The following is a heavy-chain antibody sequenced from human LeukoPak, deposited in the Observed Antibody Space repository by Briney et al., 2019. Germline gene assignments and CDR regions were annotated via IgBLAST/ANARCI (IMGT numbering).Heavy chain of an antibody. Sequence: PSETLSLTCAVYGGSFSGYYWNWIRQPPGKGLEWIGEINHSGSTNYNPSLKSRVTISVDTSKNQFSLKLTSVTAADTAVYYCARGRRWASLRYWGQGTLVTVAS. V-gene: IGHV4-34*01. CDR3: ARGRRWASLRY. D-gene: IGHD4-23*01. CDR2: INHSGST. CDR1: GGSFSGYY. J-gene: IGHJ4*02.